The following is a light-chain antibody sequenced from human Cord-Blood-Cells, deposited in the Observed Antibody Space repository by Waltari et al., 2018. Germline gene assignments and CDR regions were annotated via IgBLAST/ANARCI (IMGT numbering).Light chain of an antibody. CDR2: YDS. J-gene: IGLJ2*01. CDR3: QVWDSSSDHVV. CDR1: NIGSKS. Sequence: SYVLTQPPSVSVAPGKTARLTCGGNNIGSKSVHWYQQKPGQAPVLVIYYDSDRPSGIPERCSGSNSGNTATLTISRVEAGDEADYYCQVWDSSSDHVVFGGGTKLTVL. V-gene: IGLV3-21*04.